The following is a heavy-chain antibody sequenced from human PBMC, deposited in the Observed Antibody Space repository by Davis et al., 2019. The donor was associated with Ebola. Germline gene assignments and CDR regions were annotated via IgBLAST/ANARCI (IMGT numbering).Heavy chain of an antibody. D-gene: IGHD5-18*01. V-gene: IGHV4-34*01. CDR3: AREGYSYGYSYYYYYGMDV. Sequence: MPSETLSLTCAVYGGSFSGYYWSWIRQPPGKGLEWIGEINHSGSTNYNPSLKSRVTISVDTSKNQFSLKLSSVTAADTAVYYCAREGYSYGYSYYYYYGMDVWGKGTTVTVSS. CDR2: INHSGST. CDR1: GGSFSGYY. J-gene: IGHJ6*04.